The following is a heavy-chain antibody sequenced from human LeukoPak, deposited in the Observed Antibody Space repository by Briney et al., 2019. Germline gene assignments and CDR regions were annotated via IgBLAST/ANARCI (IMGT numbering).Heavy chain of an antibody. V-gene: IGHV3-21*01. D-gene: IGHD1-26*01. Sequence: PGGSLRLSCAASGFTFSSTNMNWVRQAPGKGLEWVSSISSGSSYIFYADSVKGRFTISRDNAKNSLYLQMNSLRAEDTAVYYCAREFFDREGGTTVLDYWGQGTLVTVSS. J-gene: IGHJ4*02. CDR1: GFTFSSTN. CDR3: AREFFDREGGTTVLDY. CDR2: ISSGSSYI.